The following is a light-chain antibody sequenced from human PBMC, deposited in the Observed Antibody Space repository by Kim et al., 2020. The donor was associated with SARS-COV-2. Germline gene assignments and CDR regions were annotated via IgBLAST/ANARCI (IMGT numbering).Light chain of an antibody. CDR3: SSYAGSNIVV. J-gene: IGLJ2*01. CDR1: SSDVGGYKY. CDR2: EVI. Sequence: QSALTQPPSASGSPGQSVTISCTGTSSDVGGYKYVSWYQQHPGKAPKLMIYEVIKRASGVPDRFSGSKSGNTASLTVSGLQAEDEADYYCSSYAGSNIVVFGGGTKLTVL. V-gene: IGLV2-8*01.